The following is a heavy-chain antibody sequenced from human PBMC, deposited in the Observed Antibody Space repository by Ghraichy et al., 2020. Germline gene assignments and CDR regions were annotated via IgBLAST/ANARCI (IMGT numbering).Heavy chain of an antibody. CDR1: GFTFSSYA. CDR2: ISGSGGST. J-gene: IGHJ6*02. D-gene: IGHD6-6*01. V-gene: IGHV3-23*01. Sequence: GGSLRLSCAASGFTFSSYAMSWVRQAPGKGLEWVSAISGSGGSTYYADSVKGRFTISRDNSKNTLYLQMNSLRAEDTAVYYCAKKIRVGSSAGMDVWGQGTTVTVSS. CDR3: AKKIRVGSSAGMDV.